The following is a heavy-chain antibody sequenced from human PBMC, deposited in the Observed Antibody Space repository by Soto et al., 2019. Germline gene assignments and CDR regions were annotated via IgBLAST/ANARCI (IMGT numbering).Heavy chain of an antibody. CDR2: ISSSSSYI. J-gene: IGHJ3*02. CDR3: ARVRPEGSNWIQLWFGGAFDI. V-gene: IGHV3-21*01. D-gene: IGHD5-18*01. CDR1: GFTFSSYS. Sequence: PGGSLRLSCAASGFTFSSYSMNWVRQAPGKGLEWVSSISSSSSYIYYADSVKGRFTISRDNAKNSLYLQMNSLRAEDTAVYYCARVRPEGSNWIQLWFGGAFDIWGQGTMVTVSS.